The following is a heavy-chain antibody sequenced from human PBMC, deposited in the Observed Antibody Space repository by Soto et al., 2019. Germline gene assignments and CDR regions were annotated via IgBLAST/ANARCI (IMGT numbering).Heavy chain of an antibody. V-gene: IGHV3-33*01. CDR2: IWYEGSNK. D-gene: IGHD3-16*02. CDR3: ARELLGELSFLDY. CDR1: GFTFSSYG. J-gene: IGHJ4*02. Sequence: ALRLSCAASGFTFSSYGMHWVRQAPGKVLEWVAVIWYEGSNKYYADSVKGRFTISRDNSKNTLYLQMNSLRAEDTAVYYCARELLGELSFLDYWGQGTLVTVSS.